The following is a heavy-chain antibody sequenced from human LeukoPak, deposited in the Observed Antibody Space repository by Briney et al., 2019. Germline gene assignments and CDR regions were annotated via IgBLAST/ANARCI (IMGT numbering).Heavy chain of an antibody. D-gene: IGHD3-10*01. CDR3: ARELGSGSYFDI. CDR1: GFTFSSYE. V-gene: IGHV3-48*03. Sequence: GGSLRLSCAASGFTFSSYEMNWFRQGPGKGLEWVSYISSSGSTIYYADSVKGRFTISRDNAKNSLYLQMNSLRAEDTAVYYCARELGSGSYFDIWGQGTMVTVSS. J-gene: IGHJ3*02. CDR2: ISSSGSTI.